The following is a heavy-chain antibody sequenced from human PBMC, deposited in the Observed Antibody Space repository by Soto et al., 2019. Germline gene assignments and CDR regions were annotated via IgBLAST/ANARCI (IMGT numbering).Heavy chain of an antibody. V-gene: IGHV4-34*01. J-gene: IGHJ4*02. D-gene: IGHD2-15*01. CDR1: GGSFTGYY. CDR2: IKDGGST. CDR3: ARGQEGVVATH. Sequence: QVQLQQWGAGLLKPSETLSLTCAVNGGSFTGYYWSWVRQPPGKGLEWIGEIKDGGSTNYSPSLRCRVTISADTSKKQFSLKVTSVTAADTDVYYCARGQEGVVATHWDQGTLVTVSS.